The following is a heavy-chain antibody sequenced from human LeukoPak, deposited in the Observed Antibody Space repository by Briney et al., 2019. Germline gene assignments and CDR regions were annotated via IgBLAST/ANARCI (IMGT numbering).Heavy chain of an antibody. Sequence: ASVKVSCKASGGTFSSYAISWVRQAPGQGLEWMGWINPNSGGTNYAQKFQGRVTMTRDTSISTAYMELSRLRSDDTAVYYCARDRRLTYYYDSSGLGAWGKGTTVTISS. D-gene: IGHD3-22*01. CDR1: GGTFSSYA. CDR2: INPNSGGT. CDR3: ARDRRLTYYYDSSGLGA. J-gene: IGHJ6*04. V-gene: IGHV1-2*02.